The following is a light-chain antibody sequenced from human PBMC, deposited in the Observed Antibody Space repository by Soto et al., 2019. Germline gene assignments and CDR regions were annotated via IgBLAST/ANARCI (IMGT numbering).Light chain of an antibody. J-gene: IGLJ1*01. Sequence: QSVLTQPPSVSAAPGQKVIISCSGGTSNIGNNFACWYQHLPGTAPKLLIYEDDRRASGIPDRFSGSRSGTSATLGITGLQTGDEADYYCGTWDSRLNVRVFGTGTKVTVL. CDR1: TSNIGNNF. V-gene: IGLV1-51*02. CDR3: GTWDSRLNVRV. CDR2: EDD.